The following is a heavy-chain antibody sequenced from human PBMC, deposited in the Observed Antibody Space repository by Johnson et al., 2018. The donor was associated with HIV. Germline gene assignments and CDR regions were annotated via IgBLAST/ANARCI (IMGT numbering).Heavy chain of an antibody. J-gene: IGHJ3*02. CDR1: GFTFSSYG. D-gene: IGHD6-6*01. CDR2: IWYDGRNK. Sequence: QVQPVESGGGVVQPGRSLRLSSAASGFTFSSYGMHWVRQAPGKGLEWVAVIWYDGRNKYYADSVKGRFTISRDNSKNTLYLQMNSLRAEDTAVYYCAKDKEYSSSPGAFDIWGQGTMVTVSS. CDR3: AKDKEYSSSPGAFDI. V-gene: IGHV3-33*06.